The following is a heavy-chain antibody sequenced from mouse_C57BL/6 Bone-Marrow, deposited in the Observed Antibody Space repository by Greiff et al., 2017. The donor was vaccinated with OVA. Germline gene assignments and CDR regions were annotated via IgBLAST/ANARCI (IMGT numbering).Heavy chain of an antibody. Sequence: EVQGVESGEGLVKPGGSLKLSCAASGFTFSSYAMPWVRQTPEKRLEWVAYISSGGDYIYYADTVKGRFTISRDNARNTLYLQMSSLKSEDTAMYYCTREDYYSNYGYWGQGTTLTVSS. CDR3: TREDYYSNYGY. CDR1: GFTFSSYA. CDR2: ISSGGDYI. D-gene: IGHD2-5*01. J-gene: IGHJ2*01. V-gene: IGHV5-9-1*02.